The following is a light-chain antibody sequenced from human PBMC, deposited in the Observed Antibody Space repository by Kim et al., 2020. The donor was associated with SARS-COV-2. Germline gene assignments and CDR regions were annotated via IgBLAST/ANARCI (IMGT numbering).Light chain of an antibody. Sequence: VKLTGTLSSGHSSYAIAWHQQQPEKGPRYLMRLNSDGSHSKGDGIPDRFSGSSSGAERYLTISSLQSEDEADYYCQTWGTGIPYVFGTGTKVTVL. CDR2: LNSDGSH. V-gene: IGLV4-69*01. CDR3: QTWGTGIPYV. J-gene: IGLJ1*01. CDR1: SGHSSYA.